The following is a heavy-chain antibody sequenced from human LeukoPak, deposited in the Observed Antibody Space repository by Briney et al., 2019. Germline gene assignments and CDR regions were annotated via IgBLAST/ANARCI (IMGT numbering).Heavy chain of an antibody. V-gene: IGHV3-21*01. CDR1: GFTFSSYS. D-gene: IGHD2-2*01. CDR2: ISSSSDYI. J-gene: IGHJ4*02. Sequence: GGSLRLSCAASGFTFSSYSLNWVRQAPGKGLEWVSSISSSSDYIYYADSVKGRFTISRDNARNTVYLHMNSLRAEDTAVFYCARADQGPFDYWGQGTLVTVSS. CDR3: ARADQGPFDY.